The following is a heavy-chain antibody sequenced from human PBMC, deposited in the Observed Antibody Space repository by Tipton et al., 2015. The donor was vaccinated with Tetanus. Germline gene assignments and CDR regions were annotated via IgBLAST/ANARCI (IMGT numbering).Heavy chain of an antibody. D-gene: IGHD3-16*01. V-gene: IGHV4-59*01. Sequence: TLSLTCTVSGGSISGSYWNWIRQPPGKGLEWIGYVYYNGNTHYNPALKSRVTISVDTSKNQFSLKLSSVTAADTAVYFCEGDDYYETSLRDYYGEEVWGQGTTVTVSS. CDR3: EGDDYYETSLRDYYGEEV. CDR2: VYYNGNT. CDR1: GGSISGSY. J-gene: IGHJ6*02.